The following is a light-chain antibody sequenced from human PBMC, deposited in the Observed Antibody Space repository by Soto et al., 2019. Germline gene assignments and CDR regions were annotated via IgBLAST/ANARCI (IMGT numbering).Light chain of an antibody. CDR2: AAS. V-gene: IGKV1-9*01. CDR1: QGISSY. CDR3: QQLNSYTLT. Sequence: DIQLTQSPSFLSASVGDRVTITCRASQGISSYLAWYQQKPGKAPKLLIYAASTLHSGVPSRFSGSGSGTQFTLTLSSLQPEDCATYYCQQLNSYTLTFGGGTKVEIK. J-gene: IGKJ4*01.